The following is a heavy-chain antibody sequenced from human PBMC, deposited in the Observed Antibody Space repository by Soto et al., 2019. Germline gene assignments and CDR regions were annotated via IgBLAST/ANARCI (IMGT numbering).Heavy chain of an antibody. J-gene: IGHJ4*02. V-gene: IGHV4-39*01. Sequence: PSETLSLTCTVSGGSISSSSYYWGWIRQHKGKGLEWIGSIYYSGSTYYNPSLKSRVTISVDTSKNQFSLKLSSVTAADTAVYYCARHGMDYYYCSVYYYSPYYTHYWGQGPLVTV. CDR3: ARHGMDYYYCSVYYYSPYYTHY. CDR1: GGSISSSSYY. CDR2: IYYSGST. D-gene: IGHD3-22*01.